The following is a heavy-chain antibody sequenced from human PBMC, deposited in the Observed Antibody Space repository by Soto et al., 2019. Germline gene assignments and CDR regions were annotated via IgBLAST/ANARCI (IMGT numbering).Heavy chain of an antibody. CDR1: GGTFGSYA. D-gene: IGHD2-2*01. Sequence: QVQLVQSGAEVKKPGSSVKVSCKASGGTFGSYAISWVRQAPGQGLEWMGGIIPIPGTANYAQKFQGRVTMAADDSTSTAYMELSSLRSEDPAVYSCARSQGSSTSLEIYYYYYYGMDVWGQGTTVTVSS. CDR3: ARSQGSSTSLEIYYYYYYGMDV. J-gene: IGHJ6*02. CDR2: IIPIPGTA. V-gene: IGHV1-69*01.